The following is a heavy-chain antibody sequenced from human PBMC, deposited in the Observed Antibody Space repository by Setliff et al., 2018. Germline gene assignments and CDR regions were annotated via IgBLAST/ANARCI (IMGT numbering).Heavy chain of an antibody. J-gene: IGHJ4*02. CDR3: ARDTRDRYASSGHFFSLDY. Sequence: ASVKVSCKASGDTFRSDGVSWVRQAPGQGLEWMGRIIPVFGTAKYAQKFRGRVTITADESTSTAYMELSSLRSEDTAVYYCARDTRDRYASSGHFFSLDYWGQGSLVTVSS. D-gene: IGHD3-22*01. CDR2: IIPVFGTA. CDR1: GDTFRSDG. V-gene: IGHV1-69*13.